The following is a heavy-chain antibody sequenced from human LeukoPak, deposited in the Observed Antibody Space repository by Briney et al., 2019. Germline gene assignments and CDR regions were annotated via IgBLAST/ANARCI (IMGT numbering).Heavy chain of an antibody. V-gene: IGHV4-38-2*02. CDR1: GYSISSSYY. CDR2: IYHSGGT. D-gene: IGHD2-15*01. Sequence: KPSETLSPTCTVSGYSISSSYYWGWVRQPPGKGLEWIGSIYHSGGTYYNPSLKSRVTISPDTSKNQFSLKLSSVTAADTAVYYCARGMAGYPPLLDYWGLGTLVTVSS. CDR3: ARGMAGYPPLLDY. J-gene: IGHJ4*02.